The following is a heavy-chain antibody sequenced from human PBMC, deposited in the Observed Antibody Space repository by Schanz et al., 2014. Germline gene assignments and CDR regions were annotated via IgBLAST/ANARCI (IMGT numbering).Heavy chain of an antibody. CDR1: GFTFRGYA. CDR3: ARELPGVVAFDF. V-gene: IGHV3-33*08. CDR2: ISYDGSFK. J-gene: IGHJ3*01. D-gene: IGHD7-27*01. Sequence: VQLLESGGGLVQPGGSLRLSCAASGFTFRGYAMSWVRQAPGKGLEWVAVISYDGSFKNYADSVRGRITMSRDNSKNTMYLQINNLRADDTAVYYCARELPGVVAFDFWGQGTMVTVSS.